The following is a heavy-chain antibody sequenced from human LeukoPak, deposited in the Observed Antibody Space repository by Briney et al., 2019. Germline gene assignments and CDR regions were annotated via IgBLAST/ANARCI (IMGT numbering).Heavy chain of an antibody. CDR3: ARGADTYYDFWSGYYVFDY. D-gene: IGHD3-3*01. Sequence: GGSLRLSCAASGFTFSSYSMNWVRQAPGKGLEWGSSISSSSSYIYYADSVKGRFTISRDNAKTSLYLQLNSLRAEDTVVYYCARGADTYYDFWSGYYVFDYWGQGTLVTVSS. CDR1: GFTFSSYS. J-gene: IGHJ4*02. CDR2: ISSSSSYI. V-gene: IGHV3-21*01.